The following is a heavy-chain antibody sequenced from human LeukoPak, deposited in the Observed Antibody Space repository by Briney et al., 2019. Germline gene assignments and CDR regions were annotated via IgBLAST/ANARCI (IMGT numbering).Heavy chain of an antibody. CDR2: ISGSGGST. Sequence: PGGSLRLSCAASGFTFSSYAMSWVRQAPGKGLEWVSAISGSGGSTYYADSVKGRFTISRDDSKNTLYLQMNSLRAEDTAVYYCAKGTYYDILTGYAAKWGQGTMVTVSS. J-gene: IGHJ3*01. CDR3: AKGTYYDILTGYAAK. D-gene: IGHD3-9*01. CDR1: GFTFSSYA. V-gene: IGHV3-23*01.